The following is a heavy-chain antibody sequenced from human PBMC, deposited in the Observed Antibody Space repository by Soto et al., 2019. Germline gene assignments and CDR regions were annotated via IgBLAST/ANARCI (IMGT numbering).Heavy chain of an antibody. CDR2: ISYDGSNK. CDR3: AKVSPMGYFFDF. CDR1: GFAFNTYS. V-gene: IGHV3-30-3*01. Sequence: GGSLRLSCAASGFAFNTYSMHWVRQAPGRGLEWVTVISYDGSNKFYADSVKGRFTISRDNSKNTLYLEMNSLRGEDTAVYYCAKVSPMGYFFDFWGQGTLVTVSS. J-gene: IGHJ4*02.